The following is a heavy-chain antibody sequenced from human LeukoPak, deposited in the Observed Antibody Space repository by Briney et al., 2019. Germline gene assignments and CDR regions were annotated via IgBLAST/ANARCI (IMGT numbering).Heavy chain of an antibody. V-gene: IGHV4-39*02. J-gene: IGHJ5*02. CDR3: ASHLRYTSGWYNWSDP. CDR2: VYYSGTT. D-gene: IGHD6-19*01. CDR1: GGSIGRRNYY. Sequence: PSETLSLTCNVSGGSIGRRNYYWGWIRQPPGKGLEWIGSVYYSGTTHYNSSLKSRVSISVDTSKNHFSLKLNSVTAADTAMYYCASHLRYTSGWYNWSDPWGQGTPVTVSS.